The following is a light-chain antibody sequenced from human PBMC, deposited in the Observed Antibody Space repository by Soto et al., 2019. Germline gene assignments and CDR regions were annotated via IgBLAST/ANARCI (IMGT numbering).Light chain of an antibody. CDR3: AAWDDSLYGYV. J-gene: IGLJ1*01. CDR1: SSNIGSNT. CDR2: SYN. Sequence: QLVLTQPPSASGTPGQRVTISCSGSSSNIGSNTVNWYQQLPGTAPKLLIYSYNQRPSGVPDRFSDSKSGTSASLAISGLQSEDEADYYCAAWDDSLYGYVFGTGTKVTVL. V-gene: IGLV1-44*01.